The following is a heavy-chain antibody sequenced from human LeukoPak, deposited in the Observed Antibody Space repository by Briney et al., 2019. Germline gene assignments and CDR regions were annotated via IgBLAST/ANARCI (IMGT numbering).Heavy chain of an antibody. CDR2: ISGSGGST. J-gene: IGHJ4*02. D-gene: IGHD3-22*01. CDR3: AEDMFGYYYDSSGYNNYFDY. V-gene: IGHV3-23*01. CDR1: GFTFSSYA. Sequence: GGSLRLSCAASGFTFSSYAMSWVRQAPGKGLEWVSAISGSGGSTYYADSVKGRFTISRDNSKNTLYLQMNSLRAEDTAVYYCAEDMFGYYYDSSGYNNYFDYWGQGTLVTVSS.